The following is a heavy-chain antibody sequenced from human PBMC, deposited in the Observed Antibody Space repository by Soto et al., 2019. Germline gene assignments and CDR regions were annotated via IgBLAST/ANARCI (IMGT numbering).Heavy chain of an antibody. V-gene: IGHV1-69*13. Sequence: SVKVSCKASGGTFSSYAISWVRQAPGQGLEWMGGIIPIFGTANYAQKFQGRVTITADESTSTAYMELSSLRSEDTAVYYCARDHGITMVQGFIINYYGMDVRGQGTTVPVS. J-gene: IGHJ6*02. CDR2: IIPIFGTA. CDR3: ARDHGITMVQGFIINYYGMDV. D-gene: IGHD3-10*01. CDR1: GGTFSSYA.